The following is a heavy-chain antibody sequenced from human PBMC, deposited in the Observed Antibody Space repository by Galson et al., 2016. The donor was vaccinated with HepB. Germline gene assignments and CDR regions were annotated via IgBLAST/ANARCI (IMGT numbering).Heavy chain of an antibody. Sequence: QVQLQESGPRLVKPSETLSLTCTVSGDSISSYYWTWIRQPPGKGLEWIGYIYYSTNYNPSLKSRVTISVDTSKNQFSLKLSSVTAADTAVYYCARARMVRGVFNYYLDYWGQGTLVTVSS. CDR2: IYYST. J-gene: IGHJ4*02. V-gene: IGHV4-59*01. D-gene: IGHD3-10*01. CDR1: GDSISSYY. CDR3: ARARMVRGVFNYYLDY.